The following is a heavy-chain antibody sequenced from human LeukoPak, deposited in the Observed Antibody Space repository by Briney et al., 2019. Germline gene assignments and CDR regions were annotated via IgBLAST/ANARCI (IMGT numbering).Heavy chain of an antibody. Sequence: GASVKVSCKASGCTLTGYYMHWVRQAPGQGLEWMGWINPNSGVTKYAQKFQGRVTMTRDTSISTAYMELSRLTSDDTAVYYCAKWIETSGYYFDYWGQGTLVTVSS. D-gene: IGHD3-22*01. J-gene: IGHJ4*02. CDR2: INPNSGVT. CDR1: GCTLTGYY. V-gene: IGHV1-2*02. CDR3: AKWIETSGYYFDY.